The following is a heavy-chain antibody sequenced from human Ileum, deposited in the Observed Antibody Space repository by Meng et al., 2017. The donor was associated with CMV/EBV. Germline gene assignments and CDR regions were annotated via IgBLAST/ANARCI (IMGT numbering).Heavy chain of an antibody. D-gene: IGHD2-21*01. Sequence: QVHLQASAPRLLKPSEPLSLTCTVSGGSISGSFFWSWVRQSAGKRLEWIGRIDPSGSANYNPSLQGRITVSIDTSNNQFSLTLTSVTAADTAVYYCARECVGEGDWCHWDYWFDPWGQGTLVTVSS. CDR1: GGSISGSFF. V-gene: IGHV4-4*07. J-gene: IGHJ5*02. CDR2: IDPSGSA. CDR3: ARECVGEGDWCHWDYWFDP.